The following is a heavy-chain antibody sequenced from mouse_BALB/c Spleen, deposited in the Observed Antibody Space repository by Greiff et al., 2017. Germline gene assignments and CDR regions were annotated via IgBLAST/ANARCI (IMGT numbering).Heavy chain of an antibody. V-gene: IGHV14-3*02. CDR2: IDPANGNT. D-gene: IGHD2-1*01. CDR1: GFNIKDTY. J-gene: IGHJ4*01. Sequence: VQLQQSGAELVKPGASVKLSCTASGFNIKDTYMHWVKQRPEQGLEWIGRIDPANGNTKYDPKFQGKATITADTSSNTAYLQLSSLTSEDTAVYYCAPYGNYGGGAMDYWGQGTSVTVSS. CDR3: APYGNYGGGAMDY.